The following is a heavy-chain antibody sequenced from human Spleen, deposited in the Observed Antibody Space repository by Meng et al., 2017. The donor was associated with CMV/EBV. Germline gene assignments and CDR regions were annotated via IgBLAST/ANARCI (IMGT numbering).Heavy chain of an antibody. CDR1: GGSISNYY. CDR3: ARDFQYYGLDV. V-gene: IGHV4-59*01. J-gene: IGHJ6*02. CDR2: IYYSGST. Sequence: SETLSLTCTVSGGSISNYYWSWIRQPPGKGLEWIGYIYYSGSTNYNPSLKSRVTISVDTSKNQFSLRLSSVTAADTAVYYCARDFQYYGLDVWGQGTTVTVSS.